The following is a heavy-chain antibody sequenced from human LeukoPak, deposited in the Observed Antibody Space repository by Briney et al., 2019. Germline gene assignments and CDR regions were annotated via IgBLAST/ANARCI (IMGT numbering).Heavy chain of an antibody. V-gene: IGHV3-21*01. Sequence: GGSLRLSCAASGFTFSSYSMNWVRQPPGKGLGWVSSISSSSSYIYYADSVKGRFTISRDNAKNSLYLQMNSLRAADTAVYYCARHTSSALQFDHWGQGPLVTVSS. CDR1: GFTFSSYS. CDR2: ISSSSSYI. CDR3: ARHTSSALQFDH. J-gene: IGHJ4*02. D-gene: IGHD6-19*01.